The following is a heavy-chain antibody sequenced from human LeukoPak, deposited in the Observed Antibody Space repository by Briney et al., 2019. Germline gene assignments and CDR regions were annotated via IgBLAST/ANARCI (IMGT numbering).Heavy chain of an antibody. CDR3: ARVVWGQLTYYFDY. CDR1: GFTFSSYE. J-gene: IGHJ4*02. CDR2: ISSSGSTI. D-gene: IGHD3-16*01. V-gene: IGHV3-48*03. Sequence: GGSLRLSCAASGFTFSSYEMNWVRQAPGKGLEWVSYISSSGSTIYYADSVKGRFTISRDNAKNSFYLQMNSLRVEDTAVYYCARVVWGQLTYYFDYWGQGTLVTVSS.